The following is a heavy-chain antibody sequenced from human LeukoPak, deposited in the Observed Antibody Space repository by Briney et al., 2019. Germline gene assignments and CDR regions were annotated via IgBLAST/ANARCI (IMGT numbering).Heavy chain of an antibody. CDR3: ARDLTPYYTKGVYFDAFDI. CDR1: GFMFSSYW. Sequence: PGGSLRLSCEASGFMFSSYWMTWVRQAPGKGLEWVANIKRDGSEKHYVDSVKGRFTISRDNAKNSLFLQMDSLRAEDTAVYYCARDLTPYYTKGVYFDAFDIWGQGTMVTVSS. J-gene: IGHJ3*02. V-gene: IGHV3-7*01. CDR2: IKRDGSEK. D-gene: IGHD2-8*01.